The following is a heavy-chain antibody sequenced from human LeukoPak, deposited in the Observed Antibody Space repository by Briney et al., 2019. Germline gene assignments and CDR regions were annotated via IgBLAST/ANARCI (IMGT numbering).Heavy chain of an antibody. Sequence: GESLKISCKSSGYSFTTYWIGWVRQMPGKGLEWMGIIYPSDSDTRYSPSFQGQVTISADKSISTAYLQWSSLEASDTAMYYCATTTVTTGSPFDYWGQGTLVTVSS. CDR1: GYSFTTYW. J-gene: IGHJ4*02. CDR2: IYPSDSDT. V-gene: IGHV5-51*01. CDR3: ATTTVTTGSPFDY. D-gene: IGHD4-11*01.